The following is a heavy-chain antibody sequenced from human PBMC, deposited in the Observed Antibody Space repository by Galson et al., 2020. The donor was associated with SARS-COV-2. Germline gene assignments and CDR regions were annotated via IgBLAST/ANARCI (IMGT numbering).Heavy chain of an antibody. CDR2: ITGSGGVT. CDR1: GFPFGSYA. Sequence: GESLKISCVASGFPFGSYAMSWIRQAPGKGLEWVSGITGSGGVTYYAESLRGRFDVYRDNSLNTVYLEMNDLRADDTALYYCARDLRGGDYWGQGTLVTVSS. V-gene: IGHV3-23*01. J-gene: IGHJ4*02. CDR3: ARDLRGGDY.